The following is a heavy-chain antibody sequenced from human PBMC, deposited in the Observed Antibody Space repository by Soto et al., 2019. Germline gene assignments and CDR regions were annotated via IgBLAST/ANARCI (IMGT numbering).Heavy chain of an antibody. V-gene: IGHV3-48*03. CDR1: GFLFRNYE. CDR3: ASQPHGARPFES. CDR2: ISTSGSHI. D-gene: IGHD3-10*01. J-gene: IGHJ4*02. Sequence: EVRLVESGGGLVKPGGSLRLSCVGSGFLFRNYEMNWVRQAPGKGLEWLSHISTSGSHISDADSVKGRFTISRDNTKHTLYLQMTSRGAEDPVVYYCASQPHGARPFESWGQGPLVNVPS.